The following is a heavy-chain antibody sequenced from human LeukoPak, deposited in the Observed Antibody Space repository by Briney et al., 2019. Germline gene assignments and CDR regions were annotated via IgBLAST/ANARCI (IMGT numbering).Heavy chain of an antibody. V-gene: IGHV1-69*04. CDR2: IIPILGIA. D-gene: IGHD2-8*01. J-gene: IGHJ4*02. CDR3: ASGYCTNGVCYTKTPFDY. CDR1: GGTFSSYA. Sequence: SVKVSCKASGGTFSSYAISWVRQAPGQGLEWMGRIIPILGIANYAQKFQGRVTITADKSTSTAYMELSSLRSEDTAVYYCASGYCTNGVCYTKTPFDYWGQGTLVTVSS.